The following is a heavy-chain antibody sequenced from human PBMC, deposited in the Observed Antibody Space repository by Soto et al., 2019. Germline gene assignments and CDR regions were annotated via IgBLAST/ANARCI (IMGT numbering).Heavy chain of an antibody. CDR3: ARQVPGPYGSGSYFDY. D-gene: IGHD3-10*01. CDR2: IYYSGST. J-gene: IGHJ4*02. Sequence: SEPHCVTYTVAGGSSVGFDWSWIRKPTGKGLEWIGYIYYSGSTNYNPSLKSRVTISVDTSKNQFSLKLSSVTAADTAVYYCARQVPGPYGSGSYFDYWGQGTLVTVSS. V-gene: IGHV4-59*08. CDR1: GGSSVGFD.